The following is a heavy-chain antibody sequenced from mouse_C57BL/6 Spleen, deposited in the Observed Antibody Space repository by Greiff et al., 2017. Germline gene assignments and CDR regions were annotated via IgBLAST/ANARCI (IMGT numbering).Heavy chain of an antibody. V-gene: IGHV1-26*01. D-gene: IGHD1-1*01. CDR1: GYTFTDYY. J-gene: IGHJ2*01. Sequence: VQLQQSGPELVKPGASVKISCKASGYTFTDYYMNWVKQSHGKSLEWIGDINPNNGGTSYNQKFKGKATLTVDKSSSTAYMELRSLTSEDSAVYYCARSYYGSSCLDYWGQGTTLTVSS. CDR3: ARSYYGSSCLDY. CDR2: INPNNGGT.